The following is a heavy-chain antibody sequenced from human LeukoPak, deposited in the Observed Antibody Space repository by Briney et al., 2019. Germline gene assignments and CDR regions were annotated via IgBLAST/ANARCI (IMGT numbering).Heavy chain of an antibody. CDR1: GFTFSDYA. D-gene: IGHD1/OR15-1a*01. Sequence: GGSLRLSCAASGFTFSDYAMHWVRQVPGKGLEWVGGISWNSGTIAYGESVKGRATISRDNARNSLYLEVNSLRVEDTALYYCAKDLAVGTSPRVYAFDVWGQGSLVTVSS. CDR3: AKDLAVGTSPRVYAFDV. J-gene: IGHJ3*01. CDR2: ISWNSGTI. V-gene: IGHV3-9*01.